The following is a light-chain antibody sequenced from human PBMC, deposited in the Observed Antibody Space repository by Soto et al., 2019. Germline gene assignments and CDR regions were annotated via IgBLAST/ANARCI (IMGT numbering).Light chain of an antibody. CDR2: WAS. CDR1: QSVLYSSNNKNY. CDR3: QQYYSSPFT. V-gene: IGKV4-1*01. J-gene: IGKJ3*01. Sequence: DIVMTQSPDSLPVSLGERATINCKSSQSVLYSSNNKNYLAWYQQKPGQPPKLLIYWASTRESGVPDRFSGSGFGTDFTLTISSLQAEDVAVYYCQQYYSSPFTFGPGTKVDIK.